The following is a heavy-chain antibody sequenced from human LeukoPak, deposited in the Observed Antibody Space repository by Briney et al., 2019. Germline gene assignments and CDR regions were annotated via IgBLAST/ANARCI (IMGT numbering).Heavy chain of an antibody. CDR2: TYLSGGP. CDR3: ARGRVSSSTWYSTYYYYFYMDV. Sequence: SETLSLTCTVSGYSISSGCYWGWIRQPPGKGLEWFGRTYLSGGPYYIPSLKSLVTISVDTSKNQFSLKLSSVTAADTAVYFCARGRVSSSTWYSTYYYYFYMDVWGKGTTVTVSS. V-gene: IGHV4-38-2*02. D-gene: IGHD1-1*01. J-gene: IGHJ6*03. CDR1: GYSISSGCY.